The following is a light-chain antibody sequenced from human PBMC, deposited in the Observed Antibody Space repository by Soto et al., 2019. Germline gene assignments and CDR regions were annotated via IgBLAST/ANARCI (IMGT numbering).Light chain of an antibody. CDR1: SSDVGGYNY. Sequence: QSVLTQPPSASGSPGQSVTISCTGTSSDVGGYNYASWYQQHPGKAPKLLIYEVSKRPSGVPDRFSGSKSGNTASLTVSGLQAEDEADYYCSSYAGSSKGVFGTGTKLNVL. CDR2: EVS. J-gene: IGLJ1*01. CDR3: SSYAGSSKGV. V-gene: IGLV2-8*01.